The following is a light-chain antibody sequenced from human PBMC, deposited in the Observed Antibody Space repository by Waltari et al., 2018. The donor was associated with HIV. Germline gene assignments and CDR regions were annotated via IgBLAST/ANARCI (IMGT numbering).Light chain of an antibody. J-gene: IGKJ2*01. CDR1: QSISSY. V-gene: IGKV3-11*01. CDR3: QHRSSWPRGT. Sequence: EIVLTQSPATLSLSPGERATLSCRAGQSISSYLAWYQQKPGQAPRLLIYDASNRATGIPARFSGSGSATDFTLTISSLEPEDFAVYYCQHRSSWPRGTFGQGTKLEIK. CDR2: DAS.